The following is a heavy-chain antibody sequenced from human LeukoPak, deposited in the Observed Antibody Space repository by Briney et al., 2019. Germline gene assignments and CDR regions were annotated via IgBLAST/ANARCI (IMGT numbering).Heavy chain of an antibody. V-gene: IGHV3-11*01. CDR3: ASEGYCSSTSCLY. J-gene: IGHJ4*02. Sequence: GGSLRLSCAASGFTFSDYYMSWIRQAPGKGLEWVSYISSSGSTIYYADSVKGRFTISRDNAKNSLYLQMNSLRAEDTAVYYCASEGYCSSTSCLYWGQGTLVTVSS. CDR1: GFTFSDYY. D-gene: IGHD2-2*01. CDR2: ISSSGSTI.